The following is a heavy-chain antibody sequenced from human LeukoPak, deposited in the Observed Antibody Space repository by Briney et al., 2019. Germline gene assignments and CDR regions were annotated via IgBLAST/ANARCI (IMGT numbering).Heavy chain of an antibody. CDR1: GGSISSGSYY. V-gene: IGHV4-61*02. CDR3: AREADCTNGVCYTHAFDI. J-gene: IGHJ3*02. D-gene: IGHD2-8*01. CDR2: IYTSGST. Sequence: SQTLSLTCTVSGGSISSGSYYWSWIRQPAGKGLEWIGRIYTSGSTNYNPSPKSRVTISVDTSKNQFSLKLSSVTAADTAVYYCAREADCTNGVCYTHAFDIWGQGTMVTVSS.